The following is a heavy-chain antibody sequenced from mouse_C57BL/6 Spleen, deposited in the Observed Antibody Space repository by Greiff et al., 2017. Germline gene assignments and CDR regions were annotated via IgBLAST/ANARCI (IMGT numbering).Heavy chain of an antibody. CDR2: IDPENGDT. Sequence: EVQLQQSGAELVRPGASVKLSCTASGFNIKDDYMHWVKQRPEQGLEWIGWIDPENGDTEYASNFQGKATITADTSSNTAYLQLSSLTSEHTAVYYCTLGGFAYWGQGTLVTVSA. CDR3: TLGGFAY. J-gene: IGHJ3*01. V-gene: IGHV14-4*01. CDR1: GFNIKDDY.